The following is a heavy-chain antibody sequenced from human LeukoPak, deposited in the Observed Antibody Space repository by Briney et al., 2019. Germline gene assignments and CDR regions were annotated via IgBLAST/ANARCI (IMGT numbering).Heavy chain of an antibody. Sequence: SQTLSLTCTVSGGSISSGSYYWSWIRQPAGKGLEWIGRIYTSGSTNYNPSLKSRVTMSVVTSKNQFSLKLFSVTAADTAVYYCARDRESLEWSSGFDPWGQGTLVTVSS. CDR1: GGSISSGSYY. J-gene: IGHJ5*02. V-gene: IGHV4-61*02. D-gene: IGHD3-3*01. CDR3: ARDRESLEWSSGFDP. CDR2: IYTSGST.